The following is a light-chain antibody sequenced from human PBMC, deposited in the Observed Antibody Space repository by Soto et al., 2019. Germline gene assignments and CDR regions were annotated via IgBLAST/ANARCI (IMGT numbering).Light chain of an antibody. V-gene: IGKV3-11*01. CDR3: QQRNGWLRT. CDR1: QSVSNY. J-gene: IGKJ2*01. CDR2: DAS. Sequence: EIVLTQSPATLSLSPGERATLSYRASQSVSNYLAWYQQKPGQAPRLLIYDASKRATGIPARFSGSGSGTDFTLTISSLEPEDFAVYYCQQRNGWLRTFGQGTKLEIK.